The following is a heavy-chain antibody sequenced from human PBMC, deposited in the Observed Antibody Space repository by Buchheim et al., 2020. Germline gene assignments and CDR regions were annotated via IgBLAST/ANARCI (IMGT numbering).Heavy chain of an antibody. D-gene: IGHD3-10*01. CDR1: GFTFSSYW. CDR2: INSDGSST. J-gene: IGHJ2*01. Sequence: EVQLVESGGGLVQPGGSLRLSCAASGFTFSSYWMHWVRQAPGKGLVWVSRINSDGSSTSYADSVKGRFTISRDNAKNPLYLQMNSLRAEDTAVYYCARDRLPGMVRGDGGWYFDLWGRGTL. V-gene: IGHV3-74*01. CDR3: ARDRLPGMVRGDGGWYFDL.